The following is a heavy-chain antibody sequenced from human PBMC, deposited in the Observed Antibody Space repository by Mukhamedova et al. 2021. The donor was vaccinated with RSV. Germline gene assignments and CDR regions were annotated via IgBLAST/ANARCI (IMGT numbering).Heavy chain of an antibody. J-gene: IGHJ4*02. V-gene: IGHV3-74*01. CDR3: AREWTASGNFCDY. Sequence: VRQVPGKGLVWVSRIKRDGSSTYYADSVKGRFTISRDNAKNTLFLQMSSLRAEDTAVYYCAREWTASGNFCDYWGQGTLVTVSS. CDR2: IKRDGSST. D-gene: IGHD1-26*01.